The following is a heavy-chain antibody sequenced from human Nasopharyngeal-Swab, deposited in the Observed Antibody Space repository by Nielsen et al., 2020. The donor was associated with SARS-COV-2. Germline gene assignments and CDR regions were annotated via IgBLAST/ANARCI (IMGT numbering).Heavy chain of an antibody. J-gene: IGHJ6*03. CDR1: GDSISSNY. CDR3: ARDRTQTIQRGLNYYFYYYMDV. CDR2: IYYSGST. V-gene: IGHV4-59*01. Sequence: SETLSLTCTVSGDSISSNYWSWIRQPPGKGLEWFGSIYYSGSTNYNPSLKSRVTISVDTSKNQFSLKLSSVTAADTAVYYCARDRTQTIQRGLNYYFYYYMDVWGKGTTVTVSS. D-gene: IGHD2-21*01.